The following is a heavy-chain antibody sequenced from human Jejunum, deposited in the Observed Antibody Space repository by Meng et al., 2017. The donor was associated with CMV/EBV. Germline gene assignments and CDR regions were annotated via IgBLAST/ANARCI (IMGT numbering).Heavy chain of an antibody. V-gene: IGHV1-2*06. Sequence: QVQLVQSGAEVKKPXXSVKVXCKASAYTFAGYYMHWVRQAPGQGLEWMGRINPNSGGANYAQKFQGRVTMTRDTSISTAYMELSRLRSDDTAVYYCAREGLVGDLRYFDLWCRGTMVTVSS. CDR3: AREGLVGDLRYFDL. CDR2: INPNSGGA. J-gene: IGHJ2*01. CDR1: AYTFAGYY. D-gene: IGHD3-16*01.